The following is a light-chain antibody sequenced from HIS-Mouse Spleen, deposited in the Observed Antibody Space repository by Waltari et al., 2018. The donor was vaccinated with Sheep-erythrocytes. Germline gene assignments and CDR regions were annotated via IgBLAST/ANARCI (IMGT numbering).Light chain of an antibody. J-gene: IGLJ3*02. CDR3: CSYAGSSTPWV. V-gene: IGLV2-23*01. Sequence: QSALTQPASLSGSPGQSITISCTGSSRDIGWYNRFSRYQQHPGKAPKLMIYEGSKRPSGVSNRFSGSKSGNTASLTISGLQAEDEADYYCCSYAGSSTPWVFGGGTKLTVL. CDR1: SRDIGWYNR. CDR2: EGS.